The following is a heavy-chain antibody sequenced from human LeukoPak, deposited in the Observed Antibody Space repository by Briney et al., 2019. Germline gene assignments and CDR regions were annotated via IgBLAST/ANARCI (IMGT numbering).Heavy chain of an antibody. CDR2: IYSGGST. CDR1: GFTVSSNY. J-gene: IGHJ4*02. D-gene: IGHD3-10*01. CDR3: ARGSNHYYYGSGSYPY. Sequence: GGSLRLSCAASGFTVSSNYMSWVRQAPGKGLEWVSVIYSGGSTYYADSVKGRFTISRDNSKNTLYLQMNSLRAEDTAVYYCARGSNHYYYGSGSYPYWGQGTLVTVSS. V-gene: IGHV3-66*02.